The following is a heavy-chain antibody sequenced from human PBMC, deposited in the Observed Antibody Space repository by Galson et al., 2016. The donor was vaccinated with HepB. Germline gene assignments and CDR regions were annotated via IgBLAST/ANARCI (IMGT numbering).Heavy chain of an antibody. CDR1: GHTFTNYG. V-gene: IGHV1-18*01. Sequence: SVKVSCKAAGHTFTNYGISWVRQAPGQGLEWMGWISANNGHTKYAQNLQGRVTMTTDTSTNTAYMELTRLRSDDTAVYYCAREQWLLPFDYWGQGTLVTVSS. J-gene: IGHJ4*02. D-gene: IGHD6-19*01. CDR2: ISANNGHT. CDR3: AREQWLLPFDY.